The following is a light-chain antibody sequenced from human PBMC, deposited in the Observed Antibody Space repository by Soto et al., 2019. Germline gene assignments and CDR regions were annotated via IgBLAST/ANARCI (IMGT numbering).Light chain of an antibody. CDR3: QSYDSSLGGSSYV. V-gene: IGLV1-40*01. CDR1: SSNIGAGYD. J-gene: IGLJ1*01. Sequence: QSVLTQPPSVSGAPGQRVTISCTGSSSNIGAGYDVHWYQQLPGTAPKLLIYGNSNRPSGVPDRFSGSKSGTSASLAITGLQAEDEADYACQSYDSSLGGSSYVFGTGTKVTVL. CDR2: GNS.